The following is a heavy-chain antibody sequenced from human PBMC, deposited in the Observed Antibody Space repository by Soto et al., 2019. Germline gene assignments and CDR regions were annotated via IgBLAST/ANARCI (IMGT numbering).Heavy chain of an antibody. CDR1: GFIFSSYG. CDR2: ISYDGSNK. Sequence: QVQLVESGGGVVQPGRSLRLSCAASGFIFSSYGMHWVRQAPGKGLEWVAVISYDGSNKYYADSVKGRFTISRDNSKNTLYLQMNSLRAEDTAVYYCAKSVSYYDTNWFDPWGQGTLVTVSS. CDR3: AKSVSYYDTNWFDP. D-gene: IGHD3-22*01. J-gene: IGHJ5*02. V-gene: IGHV3-30*18.